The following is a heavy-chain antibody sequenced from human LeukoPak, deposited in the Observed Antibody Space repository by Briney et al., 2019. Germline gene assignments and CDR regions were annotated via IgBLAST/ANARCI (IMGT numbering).Heavy chain of an antibody. V-gene: IGHV3-48*01. D-gene: IGHD4-17*01. CDR1: GFTFRTYN. CDR3: ARDYSTVTTFFDY. J-gene: IGHJ4*02. CDR2: ITSGGTTI. Sequence: PGGSLRLSCAASGFTFRTYNMNWVRQAPGKGLEWVSYITSGGTTIYYADSVKGRFTISRDNAKNSLCLQMNSLRAEDTAVYYCARDYSTVTTFFDYWGQGTLVTVSS.